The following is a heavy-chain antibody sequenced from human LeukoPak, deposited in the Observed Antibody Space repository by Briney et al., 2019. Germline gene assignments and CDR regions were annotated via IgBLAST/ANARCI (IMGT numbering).Heavy chain of an antibody. CDR1: GGTFSSYA. CDR3: AREGVSWGPFDY. CDR2: IIPIFGTA. Sequence: SGKVSCKASGGTFSSYAISWVRQAPGQGLEWMGGIIPIFGTANYAQKFQGRVTITTDESTSTAYMELSSLRSEDTAVYYCAREGVSWGPFDYWGQGTLVTVSS. V-gene: IGHV1-69*05. D-gene: IGHD6-13*01. J-gene: IGHJ4*02.